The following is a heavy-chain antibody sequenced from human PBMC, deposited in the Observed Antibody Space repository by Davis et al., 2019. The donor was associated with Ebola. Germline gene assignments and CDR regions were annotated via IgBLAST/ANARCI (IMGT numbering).Heavy chain of an antibody. CDR1: GFTFSSYA. D-gene: IGHD6-13*01. CDR3: ATRDTSSNCFGFYP. Sequence: GGSLRLSCAASGFTFSSYAMSWVRQAPGKGLEWVSAISGSGGSTYYADSVRGRLTISRDNFKNTVYLQMDSLRADDTAVYYCATRDTSSNCFGFYPWGQGTLVTVSS. V-gene: IGHV3-23*01. J-gene: IGHJ5*02. CDR2: ISGSGGST.